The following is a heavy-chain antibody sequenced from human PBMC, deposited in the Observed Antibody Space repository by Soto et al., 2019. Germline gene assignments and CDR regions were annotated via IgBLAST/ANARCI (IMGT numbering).Heavy chain of an antibody. J-gene: IGHJ4*02. Sequence: SETLCLTCAVYGGSFSGYYWTWIRQPPGTGLEWIGEINHSGSTNYNPSLKSRVTISVDTSRNQFSLKLTSVTAADTAVYYCARDKITGLFDYWGQGTLVTVS. CDR2: INHSGST. CDR3: ARDKITGLFDY. D-gene: IGHD2-8*02. CDR1: GGSFSGYY. V-gene: IGHV4-34*01.